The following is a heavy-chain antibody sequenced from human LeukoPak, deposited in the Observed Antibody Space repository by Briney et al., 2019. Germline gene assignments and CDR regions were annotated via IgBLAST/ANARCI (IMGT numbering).Heavy chain of an antibody. CDR3: ARAMWDGDYPEAY. D-gene: IGHD4-17*01. CDR2: ISSSSSYI. J-gene: IGHJ4*02. Sequence: GGSLRLSCAASGFTFSSYSMNWVRQAPGKGLEWVSSISSSSSYIYYADSVKGRFTISRDNAKNSLYLQMNSLRAEDTAVYYCARAMWDGDYPEAYWGQGTLVTVSS. V-gene: IGHV3-21*01. CDR1: GFTFSSYS.